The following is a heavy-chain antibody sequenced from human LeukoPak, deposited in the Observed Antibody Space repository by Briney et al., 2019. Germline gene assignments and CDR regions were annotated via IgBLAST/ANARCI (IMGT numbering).Heavy chain of an antibody. CDR1: GGSISSYY. D-gene: IGHD3-22*01. Sequence: PSETLSLTCTVSGGSISSYYWSWIRQPPGKGLEWIGYIYYSGSTNYNPSLKSRVTISVDTSKNQFSLKLSSVTAADTAVYYCARVHYYDSSGYHWFDPWGQGTLVTVSS. J-gene: IGHJ5*02. V-gene: IGHV4-59*12. CDR2: IYYSGST. CDR3: ARVHYYDSSGYHWFDP.